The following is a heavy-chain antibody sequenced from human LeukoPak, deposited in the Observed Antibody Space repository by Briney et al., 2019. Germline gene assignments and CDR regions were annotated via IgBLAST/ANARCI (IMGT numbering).Heavy chain of an antibody. Sequence: GGSLRLSCVVSGFTFSNYAMHWVRQAPGQAPGKGLEWVAVMSYDGSHEYYADSVKGRFTISRDNPKSTLYLQMNSLRPEDTAVYYCARAFGGSYSSTVDYWGQGTLVTVSS. V-gene: IGHV3-30*04. CDR1: GFTFSNYA. J-gene: IGHJ4*02. D-gene: IGHD1-26*01. CDR2: MSYDGSHE. CDR3: ARAFGGSYSSTVDY.